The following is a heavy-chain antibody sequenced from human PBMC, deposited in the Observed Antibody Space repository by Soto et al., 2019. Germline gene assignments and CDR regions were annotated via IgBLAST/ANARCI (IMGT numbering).Heavy chain of an antibody. CDR1: GFSLSTSGMC. V-gene: IGHV2-70*01. Sequence: SGPTLVNPTQTLTLTCTFSGFSLSTSGMCVSWIRQPPGKALEWLALIDWDDDKYYSTSLKTRLTISKDTSKNQVVLTMTNMDPVDTATYYCARIQGGSSWSKVYYHYGMDVWGQGTTVTVSS. J-gene: IGHJ6*02. D-gene: IGHD6-13*01. CDR2: IDWDDDK. CDR3: ARIQGGSSWSKVYYHYGMDV.